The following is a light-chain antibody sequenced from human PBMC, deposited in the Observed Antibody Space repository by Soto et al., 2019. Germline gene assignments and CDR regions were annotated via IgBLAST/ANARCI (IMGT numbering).Light chain of an antibody. Sequence: DVVMTQTPLSSPVTLGQPASISCRSSQSLVHSDGNTYLSWLQQRPGQPPRLLIYQISNRLSGVPDRFRGRGAGTDFTLKVSRVEAEDVGVYYCMQAAQLPCTFGQGTKLEIK. CDR2: QIS. CDR1: QSLVHSDGNTY. CDR3: MQAAQLPCT. V-gene: IGKV2-24*01. J-gene: IGKJ2*02.